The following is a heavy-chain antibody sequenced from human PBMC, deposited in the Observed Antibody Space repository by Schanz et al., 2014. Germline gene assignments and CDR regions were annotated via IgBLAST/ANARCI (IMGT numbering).Heavy chain of an antibody. CDR1: GFTFSSYG. J-gene: IGHJ4*02. CDR3: AKHVRSLTGNDY. D-gene: IGHD3-9*01. Sequence: VQLVESGGGVVQPGRSLRLSCAASGFTFSSYGMHWVRQAPGKGLEWVANIKQDGSEKYYVDSVKGRFTISRDNAKNSLYLQVNSLRAEDTAVYYCAKHVRSLTGNDYWGQGTLVTVSS. CDR2: IKQDGSEK. V-gene: IGHV3-7*03.